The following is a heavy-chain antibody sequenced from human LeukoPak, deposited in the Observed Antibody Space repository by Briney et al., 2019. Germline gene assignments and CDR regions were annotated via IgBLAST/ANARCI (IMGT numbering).Heavy chain of an antibody. CDR3: ARDLDSSGYYYAY. CDR1: GFTFSSFA. J-gene: IGHJ4*02. D-gene: IGHD3-22*01. Sequence: GGSLRLSCAASGFTFSSFAMHWVRQAPGKGLEWVAVISFDGSDKYYAEAVKGRFTISRDNSENTVYLQMNSLRAEDTAVYYRARDLDSSGYYYAYWGQGSLVTVSS. V-gene: IGHV3-30*04. CDR2: ISFDGSDK.